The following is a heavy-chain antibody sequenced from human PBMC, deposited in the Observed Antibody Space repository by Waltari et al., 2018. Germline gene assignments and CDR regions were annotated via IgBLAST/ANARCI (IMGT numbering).Heavy chain of an antibody. CDR2: ITSNGVGT. CDR3: VKSADY. Sequence: EMQLVESGGGLVQPGGSLRLSCSVSGFNIANYTMHWVRQAPGKGMEHVSAITSNGVGTYYTDSVKVRFTISRDNSKNTLYRQMSSLKTDDTAVYYCVKSADYWGQGTLVTVSS. V-gene: IGHV3-64D*08. J-gene: IGHJ4*02. CDR1: GFNIANYT.